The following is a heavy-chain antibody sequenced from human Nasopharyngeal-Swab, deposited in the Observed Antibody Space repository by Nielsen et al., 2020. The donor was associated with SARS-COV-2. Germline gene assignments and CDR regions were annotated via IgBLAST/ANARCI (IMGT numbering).Heavy chain of an antibody. Sequence: GGSLRLSCAASGFSFSNYAMHWVRQAPGKGLEWVTVISYDGSIKYYADSVKGRLTISRDNSKNTVYLQINSLRAEDTAVYYCAKDRDSGDDSDDYYHYYGMDVWGQGTTVTVSS. J-gene: IGHJ6*02. CDR1: GFSFSNYA. V-gene: IGHV3-30-3*01. CDR2: ISYDGSIK. CDR3: AKDRDSGDDSDDYYHYYGMDV. D-gene: IGHD5-12*01.